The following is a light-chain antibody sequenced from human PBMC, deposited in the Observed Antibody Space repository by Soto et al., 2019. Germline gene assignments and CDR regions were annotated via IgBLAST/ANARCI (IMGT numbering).Light chain of an antibody. V-gene: IGKV3-11*01. Sequence: EIVLTQSPAILSLSPGERVTLSCRASQSVSSDLAWFQQKPGQAPRLFIYDASNRATGIPARFSGSGSGTDFTLTISSLEPEDFAVYHCQQRSSWPFTFGQGTRLE. CDR1: QSVSSD. J-gene: IGKJ5*01. CDR3: QQRSSWPFT. CDR2: DAS.